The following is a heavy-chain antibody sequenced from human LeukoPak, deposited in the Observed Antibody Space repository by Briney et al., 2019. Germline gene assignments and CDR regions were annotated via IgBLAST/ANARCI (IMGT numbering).Heavy chain of an antibody. CDR3: ARISRDFWSGYYDYYNGMDV. CDR1: GFSLSTSGMC. D-gene: IGHD3-3*01. J-gene: IGHJ6*02. Sequence: SGPALVKPTQTLTLTCTFSGFSLSTSGMCVSWIRQPPGKALEWLARIDWDDDKYYSTSLKTRLTISKDTSKNQVVLTMTNMDPVDTATYYCARISRDFWSGYYDYYNGMDVWGQGTTVTVSS. CDR2: IDWDDDK. V-gene: IGHV2-70*11.